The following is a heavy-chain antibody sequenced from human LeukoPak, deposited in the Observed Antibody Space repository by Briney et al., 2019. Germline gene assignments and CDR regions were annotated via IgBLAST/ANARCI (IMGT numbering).Heavy chain of an antibody. CDR2: ISAYNGNT. V-gene: IGHV1-18*01. CDR3: ARGGTTRDYYYMDV. CDR1: GYTFTSYG. Sequence: ASVKVSCKASGYTFTSYGISWVRQAPGQGLEWMGWISAYNGNTNYAQKLQGRVTMTTDTSTNTAYMELRSLTSDDTAVYYCARGGTTRDYYYMDVWGKGTTVTVSS. D-gene: IGHD1-7*01. J-gene: IGHJ6*03.